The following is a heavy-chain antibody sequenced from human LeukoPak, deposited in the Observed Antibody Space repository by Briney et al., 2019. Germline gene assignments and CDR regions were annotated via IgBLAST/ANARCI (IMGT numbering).Heavy chain of an antibody. CDR3: ARPDDYGGKPAAFDI. CDR2: IYPGDSDT. V-gene: IGHV5-51*01. CDR1: GYTFITHW. Sequence: GESLKISCKGSGYTFITHWIGWVRQMPGKGLEWMGIIYPGDSDTRYSPSFQGQVTISAGKSISTAYLQWSSLKASDTAMYYCARPDDYGGKPAAFDIWGRGTMVTVSS. D-gene: IGHD4-23*01. J-gene: IGHJ3*02.